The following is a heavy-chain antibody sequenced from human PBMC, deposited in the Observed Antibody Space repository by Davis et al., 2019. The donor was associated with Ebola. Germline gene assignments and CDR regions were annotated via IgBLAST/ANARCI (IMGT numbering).Heavy chain of an antibody. Sequence: RAPGQGLEWMGWINTNTGNPTYAQGFTGRFVFSLDTSVSTAYLQISSLKAEDTAVYYCARDGSGWYNFWFDPWGQGTLVTVSS. CDR3: ARDGSGWYNFWFDP. D-gene: IGHD6-19*01. J-gene: IGHJ5*02. V-gene: IGHV7-4-1*02. CDR2: INTNTGNP.